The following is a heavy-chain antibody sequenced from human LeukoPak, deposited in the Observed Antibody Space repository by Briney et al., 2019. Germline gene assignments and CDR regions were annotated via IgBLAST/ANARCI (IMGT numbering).Heavy chain of an antibody. V-gene: IGHV3-15*01. CDR1: GFTFSNAW. D-gene: IGHD1-26*01. Sequence: KTGGTLRLSCAASGFTFSNAWMSWVRQAPGKRLEWVGRIKSKTDGGTPDYAAPVKGRFTISRDDSKNTLYLQMNSLRTEDTAVYYCTADRWELDYWGQGSLVTVSS. CDR2: IKSKTDGGTP. J-gene: IGHJ4*02. CDR3: TADRWELDY.